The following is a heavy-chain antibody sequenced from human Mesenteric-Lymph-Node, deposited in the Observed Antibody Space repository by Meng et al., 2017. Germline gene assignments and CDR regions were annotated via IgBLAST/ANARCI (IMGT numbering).Heavy chain of an antibody. D-gene: IGHD3-16*01. CDR2: IYYSGST. V-gene: IGHV4-39*07. J-gene: IGHJ3*02. CDR1: GGSISSSSYY. Sequence: SETLSLTCTVSGGSISSSSYYWGWIRQPPGKGLEWIGSIYYSGSTYYNPSLKSRVTISVDTSKNQFSLKLSSVTAADTAVYYCARDMGYDAFDIWGQGTKVTVSS. CDR3: ARDMGYDAFDI.